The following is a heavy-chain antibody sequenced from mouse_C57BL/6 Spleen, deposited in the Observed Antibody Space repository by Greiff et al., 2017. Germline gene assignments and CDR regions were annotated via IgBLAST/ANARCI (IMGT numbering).Heavy chain of an antibody. Sequence: QVQLKQSGAELVRPGASVTLSCKASGYTFTDYEMHWVKQTPVHGLEWIGAIDPETGGTAYNQKFKGKAILTADKSSSTAYMELRSLTSEDSAVYYCTRWWVYAMDYWGQGTSVTVSS. J-gene: IGHJ4*01. V-gene: IGHV1-15*01. CDR3: TRWWVYAMDY. CDR2: IDPETGGT. CDR1: GYTFTDYE. D-gene: IGHD1-1*02.